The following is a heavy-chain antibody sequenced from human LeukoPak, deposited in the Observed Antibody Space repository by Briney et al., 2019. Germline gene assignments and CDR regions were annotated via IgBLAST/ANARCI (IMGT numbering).Heavy chain of an antibody. Sequence: GASVKVSCKASGGTFSNYAISWVRQAPGQGLEWMGGIIPIFGTANYAQKFQGRVTITTDESTSTAYMELSSLRSEDTAVYYCARDSLSGNTRRFDYWGQGTLVTVSS. CDR3: ARDSLSGNTRRFDY. J-gene: IGHJ4*02. D-gene: IGHD1/OR15-1a*01. V-gene: IGHV1-69*05. CDR2: IIPIFGTA. CDR1: GGTFSNYA.